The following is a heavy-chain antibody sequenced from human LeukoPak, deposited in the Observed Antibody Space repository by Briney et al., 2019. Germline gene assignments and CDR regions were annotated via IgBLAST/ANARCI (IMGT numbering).Heavy chain of an antibody. CDR1: GGSISGDY. CDR2: IYTSGST. Sequence: SEILSLTCTVSGGSISGDYWSWIRQPAGTGLEWIGRIYTSGSTIYNPSLKSRVTMSVDTSKNQFSLRLNSVTAADTAVYYCAKSNGYGSVDIWGQGTMVTVSS. D-gene: IGHD3-10*01. CDR3: AKSNGYGSVDI. J-gene: IGHJ3*02. V-gene: IGHV4-4*07.